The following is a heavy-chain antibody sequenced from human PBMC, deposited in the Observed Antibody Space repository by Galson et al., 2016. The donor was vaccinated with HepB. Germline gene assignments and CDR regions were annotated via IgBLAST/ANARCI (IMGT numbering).Heavy chain of an antibody. V-gene: IGHV3-7*01. D-gene: IGHD2-2*01. CDR3: ARDHTSLWHACDI. J-gene: IGHJ3*02. CDR1: GFTFRSYW. Sequence: SLRLSCAASGFTFRSYWMSWVRQAPGKGLEWVANIKQDGSEKYYVDSVKGRFTISRDNAKNSLYLQMDSLRVEDTAIYYCARDHTSLWHACDIWGQGTMVTISS. CDR2: IKQDGSEK.